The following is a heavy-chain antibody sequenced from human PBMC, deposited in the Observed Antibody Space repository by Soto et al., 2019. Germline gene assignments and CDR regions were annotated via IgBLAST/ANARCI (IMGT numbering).Heavy chain of an antibody. Sequence: PSETLSLPCAVYGGSFSGCYWSWIRQPPGKGLEWIGEINHSGSTNYNPSLKSRVTISVDTSKNQFSLKLSSVTAADTAVYYCASNGYDYPNLFDPWGQGTLVTVSS. J-gene: IGHJ5*02. CDR1: GGSFSGCY. CDR2: INHSGST. D-gene: IGHD3-22*01. V-gene: IGHV4-34*01. CDR3: ASNGYDYPNLFDP.